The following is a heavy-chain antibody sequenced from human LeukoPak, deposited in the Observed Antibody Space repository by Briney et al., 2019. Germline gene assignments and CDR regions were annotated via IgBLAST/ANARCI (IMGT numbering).Heavy chain of an antibody. CDR1: GDSISSSTYY. D-gene: IGHD3-22*01. CDR2: ISYTGTT. CDR3: ARADYYYDSSGYYGGRWFDP. Sequence: NPSETLCLTCTVSGDSISSSTYYWGCIRQPPGEGLEWIATISYTGTTYYNPSLNSLVTISVDTSKIQFSLKLSSVTAADTAVYYCARADYYYDSSGYYGGRWFDPWGQGTVVTVSS. V-gene: IGHV4-39*07. J-gene: IGHJ5*02.